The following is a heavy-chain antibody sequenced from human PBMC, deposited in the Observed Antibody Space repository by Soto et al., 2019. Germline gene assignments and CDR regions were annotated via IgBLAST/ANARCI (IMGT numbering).Heavy chain of an antibody. Sequence: GASVKVSCKASGYTFTSYYMHWVRQAPGQGLEWMGIINPSGGSTSYAQKFQGRVTMTRDTSTSTVYMELSSLRSEDTAVYYCAKGGPSYYDFWSGYHTDYWGQGTLVTVSS. CDR2: INPSGGST. J-gene: IGHJ4*02. CDR3: AKGGPSYYDFWSGYHTDY. CDR1: GYTFTSYY. V-gene: IGHV1-46*01. D-gene: IGHD3-3*01.